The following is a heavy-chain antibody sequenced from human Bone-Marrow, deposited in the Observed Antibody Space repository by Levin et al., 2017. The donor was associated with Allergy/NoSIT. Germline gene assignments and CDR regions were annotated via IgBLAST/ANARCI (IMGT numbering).Heavy chain of an antibody. D-gene: IGHD5-18*01. CDR1: GGTFSSYA. Sequence: ASVKVSCKASGGTFSSYAISWVRQAPGQGLEWMGGIIPIFGTANYAQKFQGRVTITADESTSTAYMELSSLRSEDTAVYYCARVLPAAMVLEYYYYYGMDGWGQGTTVTVSS. CDR2: IIPIFGTA. J-gene: IGHJ6*02. CDR3: ARVLPAAMVLEYYYYYGMDG. V-gene: IGHV1-69*13.